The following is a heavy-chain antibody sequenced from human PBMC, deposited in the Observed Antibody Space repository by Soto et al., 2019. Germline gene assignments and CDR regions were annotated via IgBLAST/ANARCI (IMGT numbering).Heavy chain of an antibody. CDR1: GGSISSSSYY. Sequence: SETLSLTCTVSGGSISSSSYYWGWIRQPPGKGLEWIGSIYYSGGTYYNPSLKSRVTISVDTSKNQFSLKLSSVTAADTAVYYCARREGYYDSSGYPYNWFDPWVQGTLVTVSS. D-gene: IGHD3-22*01. V-gene: IGHV4-39*01. CDR3: ARREGYYDSSGYPYNWFDP. J-gene: IGHJ5*02. CDR2: IYYSGGT.